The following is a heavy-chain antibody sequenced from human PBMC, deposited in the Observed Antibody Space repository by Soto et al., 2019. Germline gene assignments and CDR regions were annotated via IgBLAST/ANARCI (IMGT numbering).Heavy chain of an antibody. CDR2: IILIFGTA. CDR1: GGTFSSYA. J-gene: IGHJ3*02. Sequence: SVKVSCKASGGTFSSYAIIWVRQAPGQGLEWMGGIILIFGTANYAQKFQGRVTITADESTSTAYMELSSLRSEDTAVYYCASPEWVDDSIDIWGHGTMVTVSS. D-gene: IGHD1-26*01. CDR3: ASPEWVDDSIDI. V-gene: IGHV1-69*13.